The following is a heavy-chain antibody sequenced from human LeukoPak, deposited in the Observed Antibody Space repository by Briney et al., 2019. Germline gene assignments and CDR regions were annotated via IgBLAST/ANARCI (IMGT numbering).Heavy chain of an antibody. CDR2: IYYSGST. CDR3: ARDDMRFGELFPFLY. CDR1: GGSISSGDYY. D-gene: IGHD3-10*01. V-gene: IGHV4-30-4*01. J-gene: IGHJ4*02. Sequence: PSETLSLTCTVSGGSISSGDYYWSWIRQPPGKGLEWIGYIYYSGSTYYNPSLKSRVTISVDTSKNQFSLKLSSVTAADTAVYYCARDDMRFGELFPFLYWGQGTLVTASS.